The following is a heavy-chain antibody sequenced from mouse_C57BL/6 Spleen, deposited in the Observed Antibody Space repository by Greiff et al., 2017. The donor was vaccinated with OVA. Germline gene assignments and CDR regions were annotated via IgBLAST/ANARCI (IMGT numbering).Heavy chain of an antibody. CDR2: IDPANGNT. CDR1: GFNIKNPY. J-gene: IGHJ3*01. CDR3: ARMIDYDGGWFAY. D-gene: IGHD2-4*01. Sequence: EVQLQQSVAELVRPGASVKLSCTASGFNIKNPYMHWVKQRPEQGLEWIGRIDPANGNTKYAPKFQGKATITADTSSNTAYLQLSSLTSEDTAIYYCARMIDYDGGWFAYWGQGTLVTVSA. V-gene: IGHV14-3*01.